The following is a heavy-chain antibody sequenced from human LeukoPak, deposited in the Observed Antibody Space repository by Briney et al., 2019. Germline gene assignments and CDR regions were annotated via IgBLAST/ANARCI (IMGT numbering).Heavy chain of an antibody. Sequence: SETLSLTCTLSGGSISHYYWSWIRQPPGKGLEWIGYIYYSGSTNYNPSLKSRVTISVDTSKNQFSLKLSSVTAADTAVYYCARGGYSYGYYSTYNWFDPWGQGTLVTVSS. CDR2: IYYSGST. CDR1: GGSISHYY. CDR3: ARGGYSYGYYSTYNWFDP. J-gene: IGHJ5*02. D-gene: IGHD5-18*01. V-gene: IGHV4-59*01.